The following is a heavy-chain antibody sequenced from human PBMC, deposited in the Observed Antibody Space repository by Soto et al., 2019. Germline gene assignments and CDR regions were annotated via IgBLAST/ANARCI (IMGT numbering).Heavy chain of an antibody. D-gene: IGHD3-22*01. Sequence: PGGSLRLSCAASGFTFSSYWMSWVRQAPGKGLEWVANIKQDGSEKYYVDSVKGRFTISRDNAKNSLYLQMNSLRAEDTAVYYSPTVRYNDSSVDYWGQGTLVTVSS. CDR3: PTVRYNDSSVDY. J-gene: IGHJ4*02. CDR1: GFTFSSYW. CDR2: IKQDGSEK. V-gene: IGHV3-7*03.